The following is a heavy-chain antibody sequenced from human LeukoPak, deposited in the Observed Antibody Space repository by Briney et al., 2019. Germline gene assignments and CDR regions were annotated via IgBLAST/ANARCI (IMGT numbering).Heavy chain of an antibody. J-gene: IGHJ3*02. CDR3: AREQRYRPDAFDI. CDR1: GYSISSGYY. Sequence: SETLSLTCAVSGYSISSGYYWGWVRQPPGKGLEWIGSIYHSGSTYYNPSLKSRVTISVDTSKNQFSLKLSSVTAADPAVYYCAREQRYRPDAFDIWGQGTMVTVSS. D-gene: IGHD2-2*02. CDR2: IYHSGST. V-gene: IGHV4-38-2*02.